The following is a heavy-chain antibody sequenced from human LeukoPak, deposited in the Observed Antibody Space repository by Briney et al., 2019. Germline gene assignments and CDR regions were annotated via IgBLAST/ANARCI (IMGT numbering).Heavy chain of an antibody. CDR1: GGTFSSYA. CDR2: INPNSGGT. D-gene: IGHD1-1*01. V-gene: IGHV1-2*02. J-gene: IGHJ1*01. CDR3: ARDWGTKYVEYFQH. Sequence: ASVKVSCKASGGTFSSYAISWVRQAPGQGLEWMGWINPNSGGTNYAQKFQGRVTMTRDTSISTAYMELSRLRSDDTAVYYCARDWGTKYVEYFQHWGQGTLVTVSS.